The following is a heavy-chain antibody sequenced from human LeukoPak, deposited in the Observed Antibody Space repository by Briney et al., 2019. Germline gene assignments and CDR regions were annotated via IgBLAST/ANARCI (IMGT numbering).Heavy chain of an antibody. V-gene: IGHV3-30*04. J-gene: IGHJ5*02. CDR3: ARGVAEQWLVQRWFDP. CDR2: ISYDGSNK. Sequence: GRSLRLSCAASGFTFSSYAMHWVRQAPGKGLEWVAVISYDGSNKYYADSVKGRFTISRDNSKNTLHLQMNSLRAEDTAVYYCARGVAEQWLVQRWFDPWGQGTLVTVSS. D-gene: IGHD6-19*01. CDR1: GFTFSSYA.